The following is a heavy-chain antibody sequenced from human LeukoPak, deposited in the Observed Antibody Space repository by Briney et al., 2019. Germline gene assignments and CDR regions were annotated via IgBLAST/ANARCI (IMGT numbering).Heavy chain of an antibody. J-gene: IGHJ4*02. CDR3: AKGPLAALGDY. CDR2: ISYDGSNK. CDR1: GFTFSSYS. V-gene: IGHV3-30*18. D-gene: IGHD7-27*01. Sequence: GGSLRLSCAASGFTFSSYSMNWVRQAPGKGLEWVAVISYDGSNKYYADSVKGRFTISRDNSKNTLYLQMNSLRAVDTAVYYCAKGPLAALGDYWGQGTLVTVSS.